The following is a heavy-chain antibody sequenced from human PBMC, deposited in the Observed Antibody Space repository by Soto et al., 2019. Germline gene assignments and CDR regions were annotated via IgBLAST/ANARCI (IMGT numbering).Heavy chain of an antibody. CDR3: AKSGSIAAAALDY. D-gene: IGHD6-13*01. Sequence: PGGSLRVSCAASGFTFSSYGMHWVRQAPGKGLEWVAVISYDGSNKYYADSVKGRFTISRDNSKNTLYLQMNSLRAEDTAVYYCAKSGSIAAAALDYWGQGT. CDR2: ISYDGSNK. J-gene: IGHJ4*02. V-gene: IGHV3-30*18. CDR1: GFTFSSYG.